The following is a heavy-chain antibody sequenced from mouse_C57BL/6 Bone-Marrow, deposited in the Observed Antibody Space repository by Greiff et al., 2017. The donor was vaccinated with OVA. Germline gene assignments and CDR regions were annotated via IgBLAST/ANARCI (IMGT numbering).Heavy chain of an antibody. V-gene: IGHV5-12*01. Sequence: EVKLEESGGGLVQPGGSLKLSCAASGFTFSDYYMYWVRQTPEKRLEWVAYISNGGGSTYYPDTVKGRFTISRDNAKNTLYLQMSRLKSEDTAMYYCARRDWDGSFDYWGQGTTLTVSS. D-gene: IGHD4-1*01. J-gene: IGHJ2*01. CDR3: ARRDWDGSFDY. CDR1: GFTFSDYY. CDR2: ISNGGGST.